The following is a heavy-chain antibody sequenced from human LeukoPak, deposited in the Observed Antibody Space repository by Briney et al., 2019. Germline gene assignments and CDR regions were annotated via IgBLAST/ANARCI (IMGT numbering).Heavy chain of an antibody. J-gene: IGHJ3*02. CDR1: GDSISSSSYY. CDR3: ARGGIAAAPDAFDI. D-gene: IGHD6-13*01. V-gene: IGHV4-39*07. CDR2: IFYSGTT. Sequence: SETLSLTCTVSGDSISSSSYYWGWIRQPPGKGLEWIATIFYSGTTYYNPSLESRVTISVDTSKNQFSLRLSSVTAADTAVYYCARGGIAAAPDAFDIWGQGTMVTVSS.